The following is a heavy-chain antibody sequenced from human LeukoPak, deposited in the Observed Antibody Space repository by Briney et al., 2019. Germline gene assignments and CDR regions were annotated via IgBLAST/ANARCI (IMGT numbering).Heavy chain of an antibody. V-gene: IGHV3-30*18. D-gene: IGHD2-2*01. CDR2: ISYDGRNI. Sequence: GESLRLSCAASGFTFNNYSMHWVRQAPGKGLEWVAVISYDGRNIHYPDSVKGRFTISRDISTDTLWLQMDSLRTEDTAVYYCAKGPLRGTAAAIDYWGQGTLVTVSS. CDR1: GFTFNNYS. CDR3: AKGPLRGTAAAIDY. J-gene: IGHJ4*02.